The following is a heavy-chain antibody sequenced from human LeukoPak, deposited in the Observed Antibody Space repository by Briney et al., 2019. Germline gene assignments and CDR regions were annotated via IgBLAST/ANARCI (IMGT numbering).Heavy chain of an antibody. CDR1: GFTFSRFW. V-gene: IGHV3-7*03. CDR3: AREGYDILTGYAAAFDI. D-gene: IGHD3-9*01. CDR2: IKRDGSEK. Sequence: SGGSLRLSCAASGFTFSRFWMSWVRQTPGKGLEWVANIKRDGSEKYYVDSVKGRFTISRDNAKNSLYLRMNSLRAEDTAVYYCAREGYDILTGYAAAFDIWGQGTMVTVSS. J-gene: IGHJ3*02.